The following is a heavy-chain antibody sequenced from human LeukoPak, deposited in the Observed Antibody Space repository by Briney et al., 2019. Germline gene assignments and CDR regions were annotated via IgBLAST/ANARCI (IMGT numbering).Heavy chain of an antibody. J-gene: IGHJ4*02. Sequence: GGSLRLSCAASGFTFSSYGMNWVRQAPGKGLEWVSSISSSSSYIYYGDSVKGRFTISRDNAKDSLYLQMNSLRAEDTAVYYCARDYEIYWGQGTLATVSS. CDR1: GFTFSSYG. CDR2: ISSSSSYI. CDR3: ARDYEIY. D-gene: IGHD5-12*01. V-gene: IGHV3-21*01.